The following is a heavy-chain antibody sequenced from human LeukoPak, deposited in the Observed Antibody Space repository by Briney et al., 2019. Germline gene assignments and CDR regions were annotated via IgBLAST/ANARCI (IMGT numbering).Heavy chain of an antibody. CDR1: GFTFSSYG. V-gene: IGHV3-30*02. CDR2: LLYDGSNK. J-gene: IGHJ4*02. CDR3: AKDLALWFGESYYFDY. D-gene: IGHD3-10*01. Sequence: GGSLRLSCAASGFTFSSYGMHWVRQAPGKGLAWVAFLLYDGSNKYYADSVKGRFTISRDNSKNTLYLQMNSLRAEDTAVYYCAKDLALWFGESYYFDYWGQGTLVTVSS.